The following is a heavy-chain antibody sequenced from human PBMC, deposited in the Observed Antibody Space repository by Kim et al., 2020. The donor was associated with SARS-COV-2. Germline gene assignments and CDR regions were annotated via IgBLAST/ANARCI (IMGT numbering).Heavy chain of an antibody. CDR2: ISGSGGST. Sequence: GGSLRLSCAASGFTFSSYAMSWVRQAPGKGLEWVSAISGSGGSTYYADSVKGRFTISRDNSKNTLYLQMNSLRAEDTAVYYCAKDGGYYGSGSYYIHYFDYWGQGTLVTVSS. D-gene: IGHD3-10*01. V-gene: IGHV3-23*01. J-gene: IGHJ4*02. CDR3: AKDGGYYGSGSYYIHYFDY. CDR1: GFTFSSYA.